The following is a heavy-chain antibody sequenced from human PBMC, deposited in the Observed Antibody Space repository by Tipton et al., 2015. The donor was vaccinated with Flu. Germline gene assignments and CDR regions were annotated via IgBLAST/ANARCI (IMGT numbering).Heavy chain of an antibody. D-gene: IGHD3-3*01. J-gene: IGHJ6*02. CDR1: GFTFSDEY. V-gene: IGHV3-11*01. CDR2: ISSSGSTI. CDR3: ARDHPPSITVLGEITDYCCMDV. Sequence: QVQLVQSGGGLVKPGGYLRLSCAASGFTFSDEYMSWIRQAPGKGLEWVSHISSSGSTINYAVSVKGRFTISRDNAKNSLYLQMNSLRAEDTAVYYCARDHPPSITVLGEITDYCCMDVLGQGTTVTVSS.